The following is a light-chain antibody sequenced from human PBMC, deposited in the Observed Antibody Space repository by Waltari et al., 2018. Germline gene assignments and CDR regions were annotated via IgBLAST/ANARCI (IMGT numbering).Light chain of an antibody. CDR1: TSNIGSAS. CDR2: NDD. J-gene: IGLJ3*02. CDR3: AAWDDGLKAWV. Sequence: QSVLTQPPSASGTPGQRITISCFGSTSNIGSASVKWYRQVPGAPPHHLFYNDDPRHSGGPDRYSCGKSGTSASLAITEIQSDDEADYFCAAWDDGLKAWVFGGGTRLTVL. V-gene: IGLV1-44*01.